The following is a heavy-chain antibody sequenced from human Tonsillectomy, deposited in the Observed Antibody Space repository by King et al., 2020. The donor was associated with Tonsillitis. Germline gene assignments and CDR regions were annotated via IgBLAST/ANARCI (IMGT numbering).Heavy chain of an antibody. D-gene: IGHD3-9*01. CDR3: AREGYDIFALDD. CDR2: MSNDGRNK. V-gene: IGHV3-30*04. CDR1: GFPLSSYG. Sequence: QLVQSGGGVDQPGRSLRLSCAASGFPLSSYGMHWVRQAPGKGLEWVAVMSNDGRNKDYADSVKGRFTISRDTSKNMLYLQMNSLRAEDTAVYYCAREGYDIFALDDWGQGTLVTVSS. J-gene: IGHJ4*02.